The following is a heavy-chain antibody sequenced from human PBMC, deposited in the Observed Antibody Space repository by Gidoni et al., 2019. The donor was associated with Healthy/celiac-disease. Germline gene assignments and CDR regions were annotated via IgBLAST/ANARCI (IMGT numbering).Heavy chain of an antibody. CDR2: INYSGST. V-gene: IGHV4-39*01. D-gene: IGHD3-3*01. Sequence: QLQLQESGPGLVKPSETLSLTCSVSGGSIRSSRFYWGWIRQPPGKGLEWIGSINYSGSTYYNPSLKSRVTISVDTSKNQFSLKLSSVTAADTAVYYCARRVGTIFGVEHDYWGQGTLVTVSS. CDR3: ARRVGTIFGVEHDY. J-gene: IGHJ4*02. CDR1: GGSIRSSRFY.